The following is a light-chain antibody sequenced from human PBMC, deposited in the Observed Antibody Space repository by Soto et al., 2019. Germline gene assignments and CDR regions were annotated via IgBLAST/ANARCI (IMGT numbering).Light chain of an antibody. CDR2: DAS. CDR1: QSVRNY. CDR3: QQRDAWPLT. V-gene: IGKV3-11*01. Sequence: EIVLTQSPATLSLSPGERATLSCRASQSVRNYIVWYQQKSGQAPRLLIHDASNRAAGIPARFSGSGSGTDFTLTISSLEPEDFAVYYCQQRDAWPLTFGGGSKLEIK. J-gene: IGKJ4*01.